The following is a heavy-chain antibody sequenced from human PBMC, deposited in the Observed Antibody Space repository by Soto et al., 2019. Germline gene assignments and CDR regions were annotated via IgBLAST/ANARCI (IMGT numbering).Heavy chain of an antibody. CDR3: RSSSSCYDKSCVDV. J-gene: IGHJ6*02. Sequence: SETLSLTCAVSGYYIRSGNYRPWIRQPPGRGLEWIGSLYHVGSTHYNTSLKSRVTISVDTSKTHFSLELASVTAADTAVYYCRSSSSCYDKSCVDVWGPGTMVTVSS. CDR2: LYHVGST. D-gene: IGHD2-2*01. V-gene: IGHV4-38-2*01. CDR1: GYYIRSGNY.